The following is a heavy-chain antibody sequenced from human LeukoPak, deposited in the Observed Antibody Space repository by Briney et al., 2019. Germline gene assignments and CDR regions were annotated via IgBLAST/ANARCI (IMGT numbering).Heavy chain of an antibody. J-gene: IGHJ6*03. CDR3: ARHIPYYYYYYMDV. V-gene: IGHV4-39*01. Sequence: SETLSFTCTHSLGSISSSSYYWGWIRQPPGKGLEWIGIIYYSGSTYYSPSRKGRVPISVDTSENQFSLKLSSVTAADTAVYYCARHIPYYYYYYMDVWGKGTTVTVSS. CDR1: LGSISSSSYY. CDR2: IYYSGST.